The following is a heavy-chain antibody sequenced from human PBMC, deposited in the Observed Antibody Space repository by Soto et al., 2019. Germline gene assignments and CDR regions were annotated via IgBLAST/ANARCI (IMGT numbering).Heavy chain of an antibody. Sequence: QVQLVQSGAEVTKPGASVKVSCKAPRYIFTAYFMHWVRQAPGQGLEWMGWINPNNGATHYGLSFQGRVTMTRDTSITTAYMELSSLRSDDTAVYYCASHDPGARFDPWGQGTLVIVSS. J-gene: IGHJ5*02. D-gene: IGHD1-1*01. CDR2: INPNNGAT. CDR3: ASHDPGARFDP. V-gene: IGHV1-2*02. CDR1: RYIFTAYF.